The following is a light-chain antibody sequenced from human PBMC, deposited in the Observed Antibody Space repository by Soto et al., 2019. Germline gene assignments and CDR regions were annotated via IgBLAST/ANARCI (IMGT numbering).Light chain of an antibody. Sequence: QSVLTQPASVSRSPGQSVTISCTETSSDVGVYNYVSWYQQHPGKAPKLMIYEVNNRPSGVSNRFSGSKSGNTASLTISGLQAEDEADYYCSSYTSSSSLVFGGGTKLTVL. CDR2: EVN. CDR1: SSDVGVYNY. V-gene: IGLV2-14*01. CDR3: SSYTSSSSLV. J-gene: IGLJ3*02.